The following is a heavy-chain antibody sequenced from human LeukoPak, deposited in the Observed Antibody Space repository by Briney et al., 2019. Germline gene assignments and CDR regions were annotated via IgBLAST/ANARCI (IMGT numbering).Heavy chain of an antibody. CDR3: AKVSRVATIGDY. Sequence: GGSLRLSCAASGFTFSSYAMSWVRQAPGKGLEWVSAISGSGGSTYYAASVKGRFTISRDNSKNTLYLQMNSLRAEGTAVYYCAKVSRVATIGDYWGQGTLVTVSS. CDR1: GFTFSSYA. D-gene: IGHD5-12*01. J-gene: IGHJ4*02. CDR2: ISGSGGST. V-gene: IGHV3-23*01.